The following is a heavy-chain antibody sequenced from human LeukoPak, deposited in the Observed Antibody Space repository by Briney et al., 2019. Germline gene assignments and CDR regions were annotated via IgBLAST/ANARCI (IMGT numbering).Heavy chain of an antibody. V-gene: IGHV3-7*04. CDR1: GFTLISYL. CDR2: IKDDGSEK. J-gene: IGHJ4*02. D-gene: IGHD1-14*01. Sequence: SGGGLRLSCVGSGFTLISYLVSLGRPAPGKGLEWVANIKDDGSEKYSVDSVKGRFTISRDNAKNLLYLQMSSLRAEDTAVYYCARARIDYWGQGTLVTVSS. CDR3: ARARIDY.